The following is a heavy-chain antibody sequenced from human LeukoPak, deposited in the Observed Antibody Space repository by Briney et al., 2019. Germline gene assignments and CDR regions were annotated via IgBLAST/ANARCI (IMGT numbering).Heavy chain of an antibody. CDR2: ISGSGGST. D-gene: IGHD1-26*01. J-gene: IGHJ4*02. V-gene: IGHV3-23*01. CDR1: GFTFSSYA. CDR3: AKDIVGATTSID. Sequence: GGSLRLSCAASGFTFSSYAMSWVRQAPGKGLEWVSAISGSGGSTYYADSVKGRFTISRDDSKNTLYLQMNSLRAEDTAVYYCAKDIVGATTSIDWGQGTLVTVSS.